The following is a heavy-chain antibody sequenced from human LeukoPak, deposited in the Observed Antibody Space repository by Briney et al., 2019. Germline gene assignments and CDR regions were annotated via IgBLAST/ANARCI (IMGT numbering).Heavy chain of an antibody. D-gene: IGHD1-7*01. Sequence: GESLKISCKGSGYTFSSYWIGWVRQMPGKGLEWMGIIYPGDSETRYSPSFQGQVTISADKSTTTAYLQWSSLKASDTAMYYCARFWNWNYYFEYRGQGTLVTVSS. CDR2: IYPGDSET. J-gene: IGHJ4*02. V-gene: IGHV5-51*01. CDR1: GYTFSSYW. CDR3: ARFWNWNYYFEY.